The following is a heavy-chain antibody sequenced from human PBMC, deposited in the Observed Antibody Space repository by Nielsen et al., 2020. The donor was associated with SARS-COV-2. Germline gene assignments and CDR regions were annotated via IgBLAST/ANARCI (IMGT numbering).Heavy chain of an antibody. CDR1: GLSFSGYT. CDR2: IIPVLGIA. V-gene: IGHV1-69*04. D-gene: IGHD1-26*01. Sequence: SVKVSCKASGLSFSGYTMSWVRQAPGQGLEWMGRIIPVLGIANYAQKFQGRVTITADKSTSTAYMEVSSLRYEDTAVYYCARDGSGSTALNWFDPWGQGTLVTVSS. CDR3: ARDGSGSTALNWFDP. J-gene: IGHJ5*02.